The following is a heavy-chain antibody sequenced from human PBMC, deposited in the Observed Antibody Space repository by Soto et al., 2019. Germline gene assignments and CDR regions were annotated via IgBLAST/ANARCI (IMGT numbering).Heavy chain of an antibody. J-gene: IGHJ6*02. D-gene: IGHD4-17*01. V-gene: IGHV3-33*01. CDR1: GFTFSSYG. Sequence: GGSLRLSCAASGFTFSSYGMHWVRQAPGKGLEWVAVIWYDGSNKYYADSVKGRFTISRDNSKNTLYLQMNSLRAEDTAVYYCARAYYGDYYYGMDVWGQGTTVTVSS. CDR2: IWYDGSNK. CDR3: ARAYYGDYYYGMDV.